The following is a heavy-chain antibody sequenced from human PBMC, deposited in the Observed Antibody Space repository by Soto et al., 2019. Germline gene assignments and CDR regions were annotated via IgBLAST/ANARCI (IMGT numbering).Heavy chain of an antibody. CDR2: ISYDGSNK. J-gene: IGHJ4*02. CDR1: GFTFSSYA. Sequence: QVQLVESGGGVVQPGRSLRLSCAASGFTFSSYAMHWVRQAPGKGLEWVAVISYDGSNKYYADSVKGRFTISRDNSKNTLWLQMNCLRAEDTAVYYCARVPSSSGRAHFDYWGQGTLVTVSS. V-gene: IGHV3-30-3*01. D-gene: IGHD2-15*01. CDR3: ARVPSSSGRAHFDY.